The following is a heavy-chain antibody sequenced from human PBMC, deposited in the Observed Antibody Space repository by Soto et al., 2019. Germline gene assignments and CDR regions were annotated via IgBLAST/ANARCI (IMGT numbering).Heavy chain of an antibody. Sequence: PGGSQRLSYAASGFTFSSYWMSWVRQAPGKGLEWVANIKQDGSEKYYVDSVKGRFTTSRDNAKNSLYLQMNSLRAEDTAVYYCARDLELLLWFGEFQYWGQGTLVTVPQ. CDR3: ARDLELLLWFGEFQY. V-gene: IGHV3-7*04. CDR2: IKQDGSEK. J-gene: IGHJ4*02. CDR1: GFTFSSYW. D-gene: IGHD3-10*01.